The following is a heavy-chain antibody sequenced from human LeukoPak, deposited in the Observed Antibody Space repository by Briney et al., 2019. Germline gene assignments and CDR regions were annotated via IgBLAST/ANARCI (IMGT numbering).Heavy chain of an antibody. V-gene: IGHV1-69*06. D-gene: IGHD3-22*01. CDR2: IIPIFGTA. Sequence: ASVKVSCKASGGTFSSYAISWVRQAPGQGLEWMGGIIPIFGTANYAQKFQGRVTITADKSTSTAYMELSSLRSEDTAVYYCARAAYYYDRWFDPWGQGTLVTVSS. CDR3: ARAAYYYDRWFDP. J-gene: IGHJ5*02. CDR1: GGTFSSYA.